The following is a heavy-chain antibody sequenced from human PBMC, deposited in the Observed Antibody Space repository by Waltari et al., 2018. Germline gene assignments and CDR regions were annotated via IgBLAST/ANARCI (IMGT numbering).Heavy chain of an antibody. V-gene: IGHV4-59*08. CDR1: GGSISNYY. D-gene: IGHD3-3*01. J-gene: IGHJ4*02. Sequence: QVQLQESGPGLVKPSETLSLTCTVSGGSISNYYWSWIRQSPGKGLEWIGSIYYSGSTNSNPSLQSRVTLSVDTSKNHFSLKLSSVTAADTALYYGARQGHYDFWTGYYLFDYWGQGTLVTVSS. CDR3: ARQGHYDFWTGYYLFDY. CDR2: IYYSGST.